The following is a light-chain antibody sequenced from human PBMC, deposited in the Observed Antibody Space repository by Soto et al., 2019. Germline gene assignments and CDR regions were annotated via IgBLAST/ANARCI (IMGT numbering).Light chain of an antibody. J-gene: IGKJ5*01. V-gene: IGKV3-11*01. CDR1: QSIDTY. Sequence: EIVLTQSPATLSLSPGNRATLSCRASQSIDTYLAWYQQKPGQAPRLLIYDASNRATAIPARFSGSVSGTDFTLTISSLEPEDFAVYYCQQRNGWPLTFGQGTRLEIK. CDR2: DAS. CDR3: QQRNGWPLT.